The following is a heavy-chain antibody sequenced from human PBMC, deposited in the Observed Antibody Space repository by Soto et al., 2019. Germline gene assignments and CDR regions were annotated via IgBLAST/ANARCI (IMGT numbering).Heavy chain of an antibody. CDR3: ARDQTKWLTEALDI. CDR2: ICPYNGNT. J-gene: IGHJ3*02. CDR1: GYTFISYG. Sequence: HVQLVQSGAEVKKPGASLKVSCKASGYTFISYGVRWVRQAPGQGLEWLGWICPYNGNTNYAQKFQGRITMTTDTSTSTVYIDLRSLRTDDTAVYYCARDQTKWLTEALDIWGQGTMVVVSS. D-gene: IGHD5-12*01. V-gene: IGHV1-18*01.